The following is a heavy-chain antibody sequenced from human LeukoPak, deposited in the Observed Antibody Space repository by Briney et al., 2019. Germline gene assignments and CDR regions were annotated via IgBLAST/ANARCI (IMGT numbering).Heavy chain of an antibody. CDR2: IHYTGST. D-gene: IGHD5-18*01. CDR1: GGPLSSSGFY. J-gene: IGHJ4*02. V-gene: IGHV4-39*01. CDR3: ARHTRSGYSYGYEG. Sequence: SETLSLTCTVSGGPLSSSGFYWGWIRQPPGEGLEWIGSIHYTGSTYYNPSLKSRVTVSVDTSKNQFYLKVTSVTVADTAFYSCARHTRSGYSYGYEGWGQGTLVTVSS.